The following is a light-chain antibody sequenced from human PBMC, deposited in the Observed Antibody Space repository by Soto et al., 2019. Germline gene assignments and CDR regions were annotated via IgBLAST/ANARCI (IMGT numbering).Light chain of an antibody. V-gene: IGLV2-14*01. CDR2: EVN. CDR1: SSDVGGFNY. CDR3: SSYTSASTLV. Sequence: QSALTQPASVSGSPGQSISISCTGTSSDVGGFNYVSWYQQHPGKAPKLMIYEVNNRPSGVSSRFSDSKSGDTASLTISGLQAEDEAVYFCSSYTSASTLVFGTGTKLTVL. J-gene: IGLJ1*01.